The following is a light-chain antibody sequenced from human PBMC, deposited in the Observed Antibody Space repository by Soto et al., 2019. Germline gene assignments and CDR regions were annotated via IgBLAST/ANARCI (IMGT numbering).Light chain of an antibody. CDR1: QSVSSTY. CDR2: SAS. V-gene: IGKV3D-20*02. Sequence: EIVLTQSPGTLSLSPGERATLSCRASQSVSSTYLAWYQQKPGQAPRFLIYSASSRATGIPDRFSGSGSGTDFTLTISRLEPEDFAVYYCRQRSNWPPITFGQGTRLEI. CDR3: RQRSNWPPIT. J-gene: IGKJ5*01.